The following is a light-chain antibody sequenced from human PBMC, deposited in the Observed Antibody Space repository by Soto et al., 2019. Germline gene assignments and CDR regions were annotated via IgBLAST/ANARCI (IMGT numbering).Light chain of an antibody. J-gene: IGLJ2*01. CDR1: SSDVGGYNY. CDR2: EVS. V-gene: IGLV2-14*01. Sequence: QSVLTQPASVSGSPGQSITSSCTGTSSDVGGYNYVSWYQQHPGKAPKLMIYEVSNRPSGVSNRFSGSKSGNTASLTISGLQPEDEADYYCSSYTSSSTPYVVFGGGTKVTVL. CDR3: SSYTSSSTPYVV.